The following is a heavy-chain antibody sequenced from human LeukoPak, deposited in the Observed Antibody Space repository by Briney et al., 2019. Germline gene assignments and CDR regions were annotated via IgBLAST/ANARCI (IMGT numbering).Heavy chain of an antibody. D-gene: IGHD5-24*01. V-gene: IGHV5-51*01. CDR3: ARMRNGYHLYDY. J-gene: IGHJ4*02. CDR2: IYPGDSDT. Sequence: GESLKISCKGSGYSFTSYWIGWVRQMPGKGLELMGYIYPGDSDTRYSPSFQGQVTISVDRSINTAYLQWSNVKASDAAMYFCARMRNGYHLYDYWGQGALVTVSS. CDR1: GYSFTSYW.